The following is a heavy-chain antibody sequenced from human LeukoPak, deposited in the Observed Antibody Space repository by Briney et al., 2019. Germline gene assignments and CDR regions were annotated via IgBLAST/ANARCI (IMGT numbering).Heavy chain of an antibody. D-gene: IGHD4-17*01. Sequence: GGSVRLSCAASGFSFSSYWMHWVRQAPGKGLVWVSRIDSFGSSATYADSVKGRFTISRDNAKNTLYLQMNSLRAEDTAVYYCARDRHGDYDYWGQGTLVTVSS. CDR2: IDSFGSSA. CDR1: GFSFSSYW. CDR3: ARDRHGDYDY. J-gene: IGHJ4*02. V-gene: IGHV3-74*03.